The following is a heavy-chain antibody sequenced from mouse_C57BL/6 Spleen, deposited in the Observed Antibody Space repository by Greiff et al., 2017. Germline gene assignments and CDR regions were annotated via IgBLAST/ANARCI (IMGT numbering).Heavy chain of an antibody. J-gene: IGHJ2*01. D-gene: IGHD2-4*01. Sequence: VQRVESGAELVRPGASVTLSCKASGYTFTDYEMHWVKQTPVHGLEWIGAIDPETGGTAYNQKFKGKAILTADKSSSTAYMELRSLTSEDSAVYYCTREGYYDPSTDYWGQGTTLTVSS. CDR2: IDPETGGT. CDR1: GYTFTDYE. CDR3: TREGYYDPSTDY. V-gene: IGHV1-15*01.